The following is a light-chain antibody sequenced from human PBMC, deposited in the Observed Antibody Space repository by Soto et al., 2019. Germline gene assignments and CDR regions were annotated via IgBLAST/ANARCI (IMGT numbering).Light chain of an antibody. V-gene: IGLV4-69*01. J-gene: IGLJ2*01. CDR2: LSSDGSH. Sequence: QAVVTQSPSASASLGASVKLTCTLSSGHSSYAIAWHQQQPEKGPRYLMMLSSDGSHSKGDGIPDRFSGSSSGAERYLTISSLQSEDEADYYCQTGDIGARVVFGGGTKLTVL. CDR1: SGHSSYA. CDR3: QTGDIGARVV.